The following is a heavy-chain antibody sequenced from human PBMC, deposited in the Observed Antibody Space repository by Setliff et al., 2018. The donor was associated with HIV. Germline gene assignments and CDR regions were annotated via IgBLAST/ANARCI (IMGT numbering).Heavy chain of an antibody. V-gene: IGHV4-34*01. CDR3: ARRAVQDASITSSNWFDP. Sequence: SETLSLTCTVSGDSISTDYWTWIRQPPGKGLEWIGEINHSGSTNYNPSLKSRVTISIDTSKNQFSMKLSSVTAADTAVYFCARRAVQDASITSSNWFDPWGHGTLVTVSS. CDR2: INHSGST. J-gene: IGHJ5*02. D-gene: IGHD2-2*01. CDR1: GDSISTDY.